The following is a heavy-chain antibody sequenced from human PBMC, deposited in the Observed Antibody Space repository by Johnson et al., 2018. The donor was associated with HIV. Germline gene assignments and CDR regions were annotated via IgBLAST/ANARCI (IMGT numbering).Heavy chain of an antibody. D-gene: IGHD4-17*01. CDR2: IFSGGST. J-gene: IGHJ3*02. CDR3: ARERIYGDDAFDI. V-gene: IGHV3-66*01. Sequence: VQLVESGGGLVKPGGSLRLSCAASGFTVSSNYMSWVRQAPGKGLEWVSVIFSGGSTHYADSVKGRFTISRDKSKNTLYLQLNSLRAEDTAVYYCARERIYGDDAFDIWGQGTMVTVSS. CDR1: GFTVSSNY.